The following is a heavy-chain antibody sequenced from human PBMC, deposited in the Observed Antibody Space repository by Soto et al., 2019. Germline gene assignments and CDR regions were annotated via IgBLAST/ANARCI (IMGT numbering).Heavy chain of an antibody. CDR2: ISGDDEK. CDR3: SHRGGMIMDV. Sequence: SGPTLVNPTQTLTLICTFSGFSLITGGVSVAWIRQPPGKALEWLALISGDDEKRYSPSLSSRLTITKDTTKNQVVFTMTNMDPLDTATYYCSHRGGMIMDVWGQGTTVTVSS. D-gene: IGHD3-16*01. V-gene: IGHV2-5*02. J-gene: IGHJ6*02. CDR1: GFSLITGGVS.